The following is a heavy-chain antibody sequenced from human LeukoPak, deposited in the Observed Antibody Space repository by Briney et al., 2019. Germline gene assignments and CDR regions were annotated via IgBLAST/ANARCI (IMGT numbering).Heavy chain of an antibody. CDR2: ISGSGGST. D-gene: IGHD3-22*01. CDR3: AKDGRGYYDSSGNLNDY. Sequence: GGSLRLSCAASGFTFSSYGMSWVRQAPGKGLEWVSAISGSGGSTYYADSVKGRFTISRDNSKNTLYLQMNSLSAEDTAVYYCAKDGRGYYDSSGNLNDYWGQGTLVTVSS. V-gene: IGHV3-23*01. J-gene: IGHJ4*02. CDR1: GFTFSSYG.